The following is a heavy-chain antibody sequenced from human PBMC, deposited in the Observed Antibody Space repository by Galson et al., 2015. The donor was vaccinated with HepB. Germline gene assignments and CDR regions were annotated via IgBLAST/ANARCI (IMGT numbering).Heavy chain of an antibody. CDR2: ISGIGGST. J-gene: IGHJ6*02. V-gene: IGHV3-23*01. CDR1: GFTFSSYA. Sequence: SLRLSCAASGFTFSSYAMSWVRQAPGKGLEWVSAISGIGGSTYYADSVKGRFTISRDNSKNTLYLQMNSLRAEDTAVYYCAKDTPDYGVLMVPYYYGMDVWGQGTTVTVSS. D-gene: IGHD4-17*01. CDR3: AKDTPDYGVLMVPYYYGMDV.